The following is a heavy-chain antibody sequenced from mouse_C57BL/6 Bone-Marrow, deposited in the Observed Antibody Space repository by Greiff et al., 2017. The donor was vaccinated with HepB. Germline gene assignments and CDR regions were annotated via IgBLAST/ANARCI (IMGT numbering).Heavy chain of an antibody. CDR2: INPNNGGT. CDR3: ARRTTSPLSR. D-gene: IGHD1-1*01. Sequence: EVQLQQSGPELVKPGASVKISCKASGYTFTDYYMNWVKQSHGKSLEWIGDINPNNGGTSYNQKFKGKATLTVDKSSSTAYMERRSLTSEDSAVYYCARRTTSPLSRWGQGTLVTVSA. CDR1: GYTFTDYY. V-gene: IGHV1-26*01. J-gene: IGHJ3*02.